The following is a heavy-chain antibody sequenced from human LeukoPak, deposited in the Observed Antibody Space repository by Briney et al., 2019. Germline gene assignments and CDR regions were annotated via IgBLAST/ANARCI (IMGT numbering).Heavy chain of an antibody. CDR2: INHSGST. CDR1: GGSFSGYY. CDR3: VSRTPLTGGY. Sequence: SETLSLTCAVYGGSFSGYYWSWIRQPPGKGLEWIGEINHSGSTNYNPSLKSRVTISVDTSKNQFSLKLNSVTAADTAVYYCVSRTPLTGGYWGQGTLVTVSS. J-gene: IGHJ4*02. D-gene: IGHD3-9*01. V-gene: IGHV4-34*01.